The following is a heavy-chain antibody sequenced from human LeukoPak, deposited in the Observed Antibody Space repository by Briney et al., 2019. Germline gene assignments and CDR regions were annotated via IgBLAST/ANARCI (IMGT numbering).Heavy chain of an antibody. D-gene: IGHD6-13*01. CDR3: ASLRIAAAAPFDY. CDR2: IYYSGST. V-gene: IGHV4-59*01. J-gene: IGHJ4*02. CDR1: DDSITMYY. Sequence: SETLSLTCTVSDDSITMYYWTWIRQPPGKGLEWIGYIYYSGSTNYNPSLKSRVTISVDTSKNQFSLKLSSVTAADTAVYYCASLRIAAAAPFDYWGQGTLVTVSS.